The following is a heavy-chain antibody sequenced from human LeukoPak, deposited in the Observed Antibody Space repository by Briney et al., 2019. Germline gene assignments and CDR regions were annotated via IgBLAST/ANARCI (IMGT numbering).Heavy chain of an antibody. V-gene: IGHV1-69*05. D-gene: IGHD2-2*01. CDR1: GGTFSSYA. J-gene: IGHJ5*02. Sequence: ASVKVSCKAPGGTFSSYAISWLRQAPGQGLEWMGGIIPIFGTANYAQKFQGRVTITTDESTSTAYMELSSLRSEDTAVYYCARERDIVVVPAAYNWFDPWGQETLVTVSS. CDR2: IIPIFGTA. CDR3: ARERDIVVVPAAYNWFDP.